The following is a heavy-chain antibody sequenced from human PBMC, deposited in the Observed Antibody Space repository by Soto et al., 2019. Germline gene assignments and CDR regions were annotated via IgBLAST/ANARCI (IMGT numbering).Heavy chain of an antibody. V-gene: IGHV3-23*01. J-gene: IGHJ4*02. CDR3: AKDPSDDYYDSSGPFDY. CDR1: GFTFSSYA. CDR2: ISGSGGST. Sequence: PGGSLRLSCAASGFTFSSYAMSWVRQGPGKGLEWVSAISGSGGSTYYADSVKGRFTISRDTSKNTLYLQMNSLRAEDTAVYYCAKDPSDDYYDSSGPFDYWGQGTLVTVSS. D-gene: IGHD3-22*01.